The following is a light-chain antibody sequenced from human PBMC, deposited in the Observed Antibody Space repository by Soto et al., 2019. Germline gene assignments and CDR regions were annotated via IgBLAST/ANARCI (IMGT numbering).Light chain of an antibody. J-gene: IGKJ2*03. Sequence: IVMTQSPDTLYMSPGEGATLSCRASQTIGTNLAWYRQNPGQAPRLLIYGASKRTTDTPARFSGSGSGTEFTLTISSLQSEDFAVYYCQRYNNWPYSFGQGTKVDI. CDR3: QRYNNWPYS. CDR2: GAS. V-gene: IGKV3-15*01. CDR1: QTIGTN.